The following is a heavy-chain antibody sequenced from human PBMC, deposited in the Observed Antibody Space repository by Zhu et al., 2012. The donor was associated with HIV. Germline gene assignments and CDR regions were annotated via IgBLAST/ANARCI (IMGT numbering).Heavy chain of an antibody. D-gene: IGHD3-10*01. Sequence: QVQLQESGPRLVKPSQTLSLSCAASGASVTSGDNYWSWIRQPPGEGLEWIGHIYFSGSTYYNASLKSRATISADKSNNHFSLSLTSVTAADTAVYFCARLGYFGSGTYWFDPWGPGILVTVSS. J-gene: IGHJ5*02. V-gene: IGHV4-30-4*08. CDR2: IYFSGST. CDR3: ARLGYFGSGTYWFDP. CDR1: GASVTSGDNY.